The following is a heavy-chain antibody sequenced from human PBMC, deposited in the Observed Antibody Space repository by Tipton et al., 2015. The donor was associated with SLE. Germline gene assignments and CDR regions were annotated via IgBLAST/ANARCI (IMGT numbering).Heavy chain of an antibody. V-gene: IGHV3-30*02. Sequence: SLRLSCAASGFTFSSYGMHWVRQAPGKGLEWVAFIRFDGSNKYYADSVKGRFTISRDNSKNTLYLQMNSLRAEDTAVYYCAKDFAFRTVVTPDSWGQGTLVTVAS. CDR2: IRFDGSNK. CDR3: AKDFAFRTVVTPDS. CDR1: GFTFSSYG. D-gene: IGHD4-23*01. J-gene: IGHJ4*02.